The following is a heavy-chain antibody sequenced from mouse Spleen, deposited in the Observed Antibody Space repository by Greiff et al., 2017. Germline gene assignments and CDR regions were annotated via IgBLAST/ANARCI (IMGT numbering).Heavy chain of an antibody. J-gene: IGHJ4*01. CDR3: ARDRPGGGYAMDY. CDR1: GYTFTDYY. D-gene: IGHD1-1*02. CDR2: IYPGSGNT. V-gene: IGHV1-76*01. Sequence: QVQLQQSGAELVRPGASVKLSCKASGYTFTDYYINWVKQKPGQGLEWIARIYPGSGNTYYNEKFKGKATLTAEKSSSTAYMQLSSLTSEDSAVYFCARDRPGGGYAMDYWGQGTSVTVSS.